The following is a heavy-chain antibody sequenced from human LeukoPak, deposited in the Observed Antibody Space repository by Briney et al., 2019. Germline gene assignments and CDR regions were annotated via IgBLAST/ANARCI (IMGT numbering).Heavy chain of an antibody. Sequence: GASVKVSCKASGYTFTSYGISWVRQAPGQGLEWMRWISAYNGNTNYAQKLQCRVTMTTDTSTSTAYMELRSLRSDDTAVYYCARWTFGGVIVGEYYFEYWGQGTLVTVS. J-gene: IGHJ4*02. CDR3: ARWTFGGVIVGEYYFEY. CDR1: GYTFTSYG. D-gene: IGHD3-16*02. CDR2: ISAYNGNT. V-gene: IGHV1-18*01.